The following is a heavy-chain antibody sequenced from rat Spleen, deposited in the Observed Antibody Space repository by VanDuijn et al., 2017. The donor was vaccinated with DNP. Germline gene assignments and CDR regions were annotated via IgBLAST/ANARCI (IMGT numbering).Heavy chain of an antibody. D-gene: IGHD1-12*03. J-gene: IGHJ4*01. CDR3: ATWGWLLGMDA. CDR2: IIYDGSRT. Sequence: EVKLVESGGGLVQPGGSLKVSCAASGFTFSDYNMAWVRQAPKKGLEWVATIIYDGSRTYYRDSVKGRFTISRDNAKSTLYLQMDSLRSEDTAIYYCATWGWLLGMDAWGQGTSVTVSS. CDR1: GFTFSDYN. V-gene: IGHV5S10*01.